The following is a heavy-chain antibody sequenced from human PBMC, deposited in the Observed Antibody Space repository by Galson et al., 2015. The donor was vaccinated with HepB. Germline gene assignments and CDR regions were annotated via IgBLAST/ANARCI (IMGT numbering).Heavy chain of an antibody. CDR1: GFTFSSYG. CDR2: ISYDGSNK. J-gene: IGHJ5*02. D-gene: IGHD3-16*01. Sequence: SLRLSCAASGFTFSSYGMHWVRQAPGKGLEWVAVISYDGSNKYYADSVKGRFTISRDNSKNTLYLQMNSLRAEDTAVYYCAKGTQSTIMITFGGVIPNWFDPWGQGTLVTVSS. V-gene: IGHV3-30*18. CDR3: AKGTQSTIMITFGGVIPNWFDP.